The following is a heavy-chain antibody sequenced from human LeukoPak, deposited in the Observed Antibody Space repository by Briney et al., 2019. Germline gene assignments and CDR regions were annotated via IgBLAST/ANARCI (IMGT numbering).Heavy chain of an antibody. Sequence: PSETLSLTCAVYGGSFSGYYWSWIRQHPGKGLEWIGYIYYSGSTYYNPSLKSRVTISVDTSKNQFSLKLSSVTAADTAVYYCARGRRRIVAYCGGDCYSRYFDYWGQGTLVTVSS. J-gene: IGHJ4*02. V-gene: IGHV4-31*11. CDR1: GGSFSGYY. CDR2: IYYSGST. CDR3: ARGRRRIVAYCGGDCYSRYFDY. D-gene: IGHD2-21*02.